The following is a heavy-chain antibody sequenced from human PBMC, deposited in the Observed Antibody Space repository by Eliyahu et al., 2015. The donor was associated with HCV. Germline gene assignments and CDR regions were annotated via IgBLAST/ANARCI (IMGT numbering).Heavy chain of an antibody. J-gene: IGHJ4*02. Sequence: EVQFVQSGAEVKKAGESLKISCKGSGYKFTNYWIGWVRQVPGKGLEWMGIIYPDDSDIRYSPSFQGQVTISADKSISTTYLQWSNLKASDTAMYYCARQNWASGDYWGQGTLVTVSS. V-gene: IGHV5-51*01. CDR2: IYPDDSDI. CDR1: GYKFTNYW. CDR3: ARQNWASGDY. D-gene: IGHD7-27*01.